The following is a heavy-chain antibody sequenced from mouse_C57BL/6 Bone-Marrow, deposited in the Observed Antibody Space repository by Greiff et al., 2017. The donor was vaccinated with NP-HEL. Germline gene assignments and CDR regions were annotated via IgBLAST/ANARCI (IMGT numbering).Heavy chain of an antibody. CDR3: ARRGLLRDYAMDY. Sequence: EVHLVESGGGLVQPGGSLKLSCAASGFTFSDYGMAWVRQAPRKGPEWVAFISNLAYSIYYADTVTGRFPIPWTNAKNTLYLEMSRLRSEDTAMYYCARRGLLRDYAMDYWGQGTSVTVSS. J-gene: IGHJ4*01. V-gene: IGHV5-15*01. D-gene: IGHD1-1*01. CDR2: ISNLAYSI. CDR1: GFTFSDYG.